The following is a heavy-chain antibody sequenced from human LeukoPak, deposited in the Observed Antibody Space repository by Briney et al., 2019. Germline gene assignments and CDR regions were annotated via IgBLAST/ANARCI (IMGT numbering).Heavy chain of an antibody. CDR2: FYVGGAT. Sequence: GGSLRLSCAVSGFSVTNNYMSWVRQAPGKGLEWVSVFYVGGATYYADSVKGRFTISRDNSENTLYLQMNSLRAEDTAVYYCARDMSDYYDSSGYFDYWGQGTLVTVSS. CDR1: GFSVTNNY. J-gene: IGHJ4*02. CDR3: ARDMSDYYDSSGYFDY. D-gene: IGHD3-22*01. V-gene: IGHV3-53*01.